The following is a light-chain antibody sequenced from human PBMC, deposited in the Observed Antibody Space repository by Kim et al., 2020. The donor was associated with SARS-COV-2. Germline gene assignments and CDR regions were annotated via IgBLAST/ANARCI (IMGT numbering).Light chain of an antibody. J-gene: IGLJ2*01. V-gene: IGLV2-14*03. Sequence: QSITFSCTGTSSDVGGYNYVTWYQQHPGKAPKLMIFDVSKRPSGVSNRFSGSKSGNTASLTISGLQAEDEADYYCSSHTSSNTLVFGGGTQLTVL. CDR2: DVS. CDR3: SSHTSSNTLV. CDR1: SSDVGGYNY.